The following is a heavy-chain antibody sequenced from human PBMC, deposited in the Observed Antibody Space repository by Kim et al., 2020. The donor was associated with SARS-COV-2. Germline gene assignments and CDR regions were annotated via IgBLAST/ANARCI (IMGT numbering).Heavy chain of an antibody. CDR1: GGSFSGYY. CDR3: AREWRDPSGSSDFIDY. CDR2: INHSGST. Sequence: SETLSLTCAVYGGSFSGYYWSWIRQPPGKGLEWIGEINHSGSTNYNPSLKSRVTISVDTSKNQFSLKLSSVTAADTAVYYCAREWRDPSGSSDFIDYWGQGTLVTVSS. J-gene: IGHJ4*02. V-gene: IGHV4-34*01. D-gene: IGHD2-21*02.